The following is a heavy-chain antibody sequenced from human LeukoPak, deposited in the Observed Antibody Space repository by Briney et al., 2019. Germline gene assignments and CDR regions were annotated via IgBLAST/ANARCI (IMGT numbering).Heavy chain of an antibody. V-gene: IGHV3-9*01. J-gene: IGHJ4*02. CDR3: ARGERIAVY. CDR1: GFTFDDYA. CDR2: ISWNSGGI. Sequence: GGSLRLSCAASGFTFDDYAMHWVRQAPGKGLEWVSGISWNSGGIGYADSVKGRFTISRDNAKNSLYLQMNSLRAEDTAVYYCARGERIAVYWGQGTLVTVSS. D-gene: IGHD6-19*01.